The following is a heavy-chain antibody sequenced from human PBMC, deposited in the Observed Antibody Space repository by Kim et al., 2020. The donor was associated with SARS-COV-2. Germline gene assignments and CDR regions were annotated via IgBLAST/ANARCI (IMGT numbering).Heavy chain of an antibody. D-gene: IGHD3-10*01. CDR1: GYTFTSYY. J-gene: IGHJ6*02. CDR3: ARVGKIPSSGSYVLGRYYYYDMDV. Sequence: ASVKVSCKASGYTFTSYYMHWVRQAPGQGLEWMGVINPSGGSTSYAQKFQGRVTMTRDTSTSTVYMELSSLRSEDTAVYYCARVGKIPSSGSYVLGRYYYYDMDVWGQGTTVTVSS. V-gene: IGHV1-46*01. CDR2: INPSGGST.